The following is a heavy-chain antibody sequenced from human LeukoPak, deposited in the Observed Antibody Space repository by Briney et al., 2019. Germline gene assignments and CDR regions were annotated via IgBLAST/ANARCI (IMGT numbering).Heavy chain of an antibody. Sequence: SETLSLTCAVYGGSFSGYYWSWIRQPPGKGLEWIGYVYHNGSTYYNPSLKSRVTISVDRSKNQFSLKLSSVTAADTAVYYCASGSYYDFWSGYIPTFDYWGQGTLVTVSS. CDR2: VYHNGST. V-gene: IGHV4-34*01. J-gene: IGHJ4*02. CDR3: ASGSYYDFWSGYIPTFDY. D-gene: IGHD3-3*01. CDR1: GGSFSGYY.